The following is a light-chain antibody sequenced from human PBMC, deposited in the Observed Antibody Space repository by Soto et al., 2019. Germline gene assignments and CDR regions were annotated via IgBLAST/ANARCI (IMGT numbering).Light chain of an antibody. CDR2: HAS. Sequence: DIEMTQSPSTLPSSVGDRVTITCQASQSIDRWLAWYQQRPGKAPKILIYHASSLETGVPSRFSGSGSGTEFTLTISSLQSEDFAVYYCQQYEKWPPSITFGQGTRLEIK. J-gene: IGKJ5*01. V-gene: IGKV1-5*01. CDR3: QQYEKWPPSIT. CDR1: QSIDRW.